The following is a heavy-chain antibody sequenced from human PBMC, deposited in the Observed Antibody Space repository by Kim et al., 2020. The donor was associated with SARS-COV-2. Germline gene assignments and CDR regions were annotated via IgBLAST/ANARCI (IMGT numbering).Heavy chain of an antibody. J-gene: IGHJ4*02. CDR1: GFTFSSYS. CDR3: ARVMWFVEMATITGDY. V-gene: IGHV3-48*02. CDR2: ISSSSSTI. D-gene: IGHD5-12*01. Sequence: GGSLRLSCAASGFTFSSYSMNWVRQAPGKGLEWVLYISSSSSTIYYADSVKGRFTISRDNAKNSLYLQMNSLRDEDTAVYYCARVMWFVEMATITGDYWGQGTLVTVSS.